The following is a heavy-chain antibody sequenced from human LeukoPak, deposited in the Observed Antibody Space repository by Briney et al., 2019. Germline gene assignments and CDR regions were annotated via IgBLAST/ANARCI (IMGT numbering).Heavy chain of an antibody. CDR3: ARDRGMVVLNYMDV. CDR2: ISSSSSTI. J-gene: IGHJ6*03. Sequence: PGGSLRLSCAASGFTFSSYSMNWVRQAPGKGLEWVSYISSSSSTIYYADSVKGRFTISRDNAKNSLYLQMNSLRAEDTAVYYCARDRGMVVLNYMDVWGKGTTVTVSS. V-gene: IGHV3-48*01. CDR1: GFTFSSYS. D-gene: IGHD2-21*01.